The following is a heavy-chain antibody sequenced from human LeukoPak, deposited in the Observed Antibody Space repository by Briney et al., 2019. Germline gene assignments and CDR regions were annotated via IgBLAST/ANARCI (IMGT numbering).Heavy chain of an antibody. Sequence: ASVKVSCKASGYTFTSYGIGWVRQAPGQGLEWMGWISAYNGNTDYAQKLQGRVTMTTDTSTSTAYMELRSLRSDDTAVYYCARDHYYDSSGYTRSADYWGQGTLVTVSS. J-gene: IGHJ4*02. V-gene: IGHV1-18*01. CDR2: ISAYNGNT. CDR1: GYTFTSYG. D-gene: IGHD3-22*01. CDR3: ARDHYYDSSGYTRSADY.